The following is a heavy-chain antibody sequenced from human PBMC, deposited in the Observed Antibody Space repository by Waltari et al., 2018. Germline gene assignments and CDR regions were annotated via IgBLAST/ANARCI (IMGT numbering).Heavy chain of an antibody. V-gene: IGHV3-9*01. Sequence: EVQLVESGGGLVQPGGSLRLSCAASGFSVDDYALHWVRQAPGKGLEWVSGISWKSGSTAYADSVEGRFTISRDNAKNSLYLQMHSLRPEDTALYYCVKDRGLYSSSSGLDYWGQGTLVTVSS. CDR3: VKDRGLYSSSSGLDY. CDR2: ISWKSGST. CDR1: GFSVDDYA. D-gene: IGHD6-6*01. J-gene: IGHJ4*02.